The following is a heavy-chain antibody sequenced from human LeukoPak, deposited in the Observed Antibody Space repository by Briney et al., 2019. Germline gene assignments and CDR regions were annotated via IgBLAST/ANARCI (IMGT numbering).Heavy chain of an antibody. CDR3: ARSVWFGDLTQSSAFDP. CDR1: GGSISSGSYY. CDR2: IYTSGST. V-gene: IGHV4-61*02. D-gene: IGHD3-10*01. J-gene: IGHJ5*02. Sequence: SETLSLTCTVSGGSISSGSYYWSWIRQPAGKGLEWIGRIYTSGSTNYNPSLKSRVTISVDTSKNQFSLKLSSVTAADTAVYYCARSVWFGDLTQSSAFDPWGQGTLVTVSS.